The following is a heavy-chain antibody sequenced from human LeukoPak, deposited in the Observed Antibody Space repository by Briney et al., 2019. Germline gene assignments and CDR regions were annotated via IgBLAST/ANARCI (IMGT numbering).Heavy chain of an antibody. Sequence: PGGSLRLSCAASGFTFSTYAMSWVRQAPGKGLEWVSALSGNGDRTYYADSVKGRSTISRDNSKNTLYLQMNSLRAEDTAVYYCAKALQWELPDLDWGQGTLVTVSS. CDR3: AKALQWELPDLD. J-gene: IGHJ4*02. CDR1: GFTFSTYA. CDR2: LSGNGDRT. D-gene: IGHD1-26*01. V-gene: IGHV3-23*01.